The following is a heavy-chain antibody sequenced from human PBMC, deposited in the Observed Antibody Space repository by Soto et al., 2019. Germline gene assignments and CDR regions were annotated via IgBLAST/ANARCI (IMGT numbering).Heavy chain of an antibody. J-gene: IGHJ5*02. CDR3: AHRRPYYGSAPPPAFDP. Sequence: GSGPTLVNPTQTLTLTCTFSGFSLSTSGVGVGWIRQPPGKALEWLALIYWNDDKRYSPSLKSRLTITKDTSKNQVVLTMTNMDPVDTATYYCAHRRPYYGSAPPPAFDPWGQGTLVTVSS. V-gene: IGHV2-5*01. CDR1: GFSLSTSGVG. D-gene: IGHD3-10*01. CDR2: IYWNDDK.